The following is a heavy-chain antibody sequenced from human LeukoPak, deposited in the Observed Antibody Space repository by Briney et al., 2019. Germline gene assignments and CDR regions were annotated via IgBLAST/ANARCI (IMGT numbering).Heavy chain of an antibody. CDR3: ARVSGYDWESFYDY. V-gene: IGHV4-39*07. J-gene: IGHJ4*02. CDR2: IFYSGSTS. D-gene: IGHD5-12*01. CDR1: GGSISTANYY. Sequence: PSETLSLTCTVSGGSISTANYYWGWIRQPPGKGLEWIGNIFYSGSTSYYNPSLKSRVTISVDTSKNQFSLKLSSVTAADPAVYYCARVSGYDWESFYDYWGQGILVTVSS.